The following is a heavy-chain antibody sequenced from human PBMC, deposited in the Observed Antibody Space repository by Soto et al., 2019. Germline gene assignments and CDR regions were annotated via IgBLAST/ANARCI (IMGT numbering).Heavy chain of an antibody. CDR1: GGSISSYY. Sequence: SETLSLTCTVSGGSISSYYWSWVRQPPGKGLEWIGYIYYSGSANYNPSLKSRVTISVDTSKNQFSLKLSSVTAADTAVYYCARGYSGYDLEYYYYYMDVWGKGTTVTVSS. D-gene: IGHD5-12*01. J-gene: IGHJ6*03. V-gene: IGHV4-59*01. CDR3: ARGYSGYDLEYYYYYMDV. CDR2: IYYSGSA.